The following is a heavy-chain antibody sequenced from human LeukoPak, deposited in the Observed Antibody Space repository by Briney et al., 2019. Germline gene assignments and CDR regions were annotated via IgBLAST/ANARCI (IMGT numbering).Heavy chain of an antibody. Sequence: ASVKVSCKASGYTFTSYGISWVRQAPGQGLEWMGWISAYDGNTNYAQKLQGRVTMTTDTSTSTAYMELRSLRSDDTAVYYCARLYDFWSGYYTYYYYYMDVWGKGTTVTVSS. V-gene: IGHV1-18*01. CDR2: ISAYDGNT. J-gene: IGHJ6*03. CDR1: GYTFTSYG. D-gene: IGHD3-3*01. CDR3: ARLYDFWSGYYTYYYYYMDV.